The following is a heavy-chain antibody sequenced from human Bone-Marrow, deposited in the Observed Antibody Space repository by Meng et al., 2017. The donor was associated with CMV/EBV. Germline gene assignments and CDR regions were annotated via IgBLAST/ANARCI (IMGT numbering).Heavy chain of an antibody. J-gene: IGHJ4*02. CDR2: INPNSGGT. Sequence: YTFTGYYMHWVRQAPGQGLEWMGWINPNSGGTNYAQKFQGRVTMTRDTSISTAYMELSRLRSDDTAVYYCAREVSGYSSGWPRRYFDYWGQGTLVTVSS. CDR1: YTFTGYY. V-gene: IGHV1-2*02. D-gene: IGHD6-19*01. CDR3: AREVSGYSSGWPRRYFDY.